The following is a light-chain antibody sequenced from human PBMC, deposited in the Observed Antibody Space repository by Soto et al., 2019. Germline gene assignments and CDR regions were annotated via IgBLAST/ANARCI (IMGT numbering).Light chain of an antibody. CDR1: DNIAPW. CDR2: KAA. V-gene: IGKV1-5*03. Sequence: DIQVTQSPSTLSASVGDRVAITCLASDNIAPWVAWYQQKPGKAPKLLIYKAANLADEVPSRFAGSGSGTDFTLTITRLQPDDFATYYCQHYNSFSRTFGQGTKVDIK. CDR3: QHYNSFSRT. J-gene: IGKJ1*01.